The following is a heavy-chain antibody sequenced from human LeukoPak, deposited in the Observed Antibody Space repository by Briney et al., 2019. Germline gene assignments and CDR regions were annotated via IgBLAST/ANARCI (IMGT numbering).Heavy chain of an antibody. V-gene: IGHV4-4*08. D-gene: IGHD3-10*01. J-gene: IGHJ4*02. CDR2: SHTGGSI. CDR3: ARRRGGFGEGEFDY. CDR1: GVSISGFY. Sequence: SETLSLTCIVSGVSISGFYWNWIRQPPRKGLEWVGYSHTGGSISSNPSLNSRVAFSMDTSKNQVSLRLNSVTATDTAVYYCARRRGGFGEGEFDYWGQGIPITVS.